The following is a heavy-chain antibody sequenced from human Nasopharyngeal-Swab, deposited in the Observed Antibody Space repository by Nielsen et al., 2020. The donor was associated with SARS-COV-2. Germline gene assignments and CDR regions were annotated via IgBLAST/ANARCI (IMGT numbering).Heavy chain of an antibody. Sequence: VRQMPGRGLEGMGIIYPGDSDTRNSPSCQGQVTISADKSISTAYRQWSSLKASDTAMYYCARTRIAWKQHVRTQSFDYWGQGTLVTVSS. D-gene: IGHD6-6*01. V-gene: IGHV5-51*01. CDR3: ARTRIAWKQHVRTQSFDY. CDR2: IYPGDSDT. J-gene: IGHJ4*02.